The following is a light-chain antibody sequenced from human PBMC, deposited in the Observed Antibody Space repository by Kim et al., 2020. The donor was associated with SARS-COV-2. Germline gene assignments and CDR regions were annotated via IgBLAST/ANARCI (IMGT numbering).Light chain of an antibody. CDR1: QSVSSN. J-gene: IGKJ1*01. CDR3: QHYNNWPPWM. Sequence: EVVMTQSPATLSVSPGERATLSCRASQSVSSNLAWYQQKPGQSPRLLIYGASTRATGIPARFSGSGSGTEFTLTISSLQSEDFAVYYCQHYNNWPPWMFGQGTKVDIK. CDR2: GAS. V-gene: IGKV3-15*01.